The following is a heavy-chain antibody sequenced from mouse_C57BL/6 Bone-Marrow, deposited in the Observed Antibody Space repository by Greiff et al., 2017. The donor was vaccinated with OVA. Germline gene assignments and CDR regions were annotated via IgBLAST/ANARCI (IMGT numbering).Heavy chain of an antibody. CDR3: AICLIEGYYGSRRNFDY. V-gene: IGHV1-74*01. CDR1: GYTFTSYW. CDR2: IHPSDSDT. Sequence: QVQLKQPGAELVKPGASVKVSCKASGYTFTSYWMHWVKQRPGQGLEWIGRIHPSDSDTNYNQKFKGKATLTVDKSSSTAYMQLSSLTSEDSAVYYCAICLIEGYYGSRRNFDYWDQGTTLTVSS. J-gene: IGHJ2*01. D-gene: IGHD1-1*01.